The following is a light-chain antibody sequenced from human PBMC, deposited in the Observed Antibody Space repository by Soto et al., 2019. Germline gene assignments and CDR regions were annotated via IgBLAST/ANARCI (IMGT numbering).Light chain of an antibody. V-gene: IGLV2-11*01. Sequence: QSALTQPRSVSGSPGQSVTISCTGTSSDVGAYNYVSWYQQHPDKAPKLMISDVTKRPSGVPDRFSGSKSGNTASLTISGLQAEDEADYYCCSYAGSYPVVFGGGTKLTVL. CDR3: CSYAGSYPVV. CDR1: SSDVGAYNY. J-gene: IGLJ2*01. CDR2: DVT.